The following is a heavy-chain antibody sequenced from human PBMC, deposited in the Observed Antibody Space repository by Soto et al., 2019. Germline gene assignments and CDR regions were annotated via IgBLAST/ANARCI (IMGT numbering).Heavy chain of an antibody. CDR3: ARKIAAAGTDWFDP. D-gene: IGHD6-13*01. V-gene: IGHV4-59*01. CDR2: IYYSGST. J-gene: IGHJ5*02. CDR1: GGSISSYY. Sequence: SETLSLTCTVSGGSISSYYWSWIRQPPGKGLEWIGYIYYSGSTNYNPSLKSRVTISVDTSKNQFSLKLSSVTAADTAVYYCARKIAAAGTDWFDPWGQGTLVTVSS.